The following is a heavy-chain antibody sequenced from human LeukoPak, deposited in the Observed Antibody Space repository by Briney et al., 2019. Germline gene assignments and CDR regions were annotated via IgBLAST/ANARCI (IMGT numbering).Heavy chain of an antibody. CDR2: ISSSGSFI. CDR1: GFTSSDYY. CDR3: AREPYYYDRSGYISDY. Sequence: GGSLRLSCAASGFTSSDYYMSWIRQAPGKGLEWVSYISSSGSFIYYADSVKGRFTISRDNAKNSLYLQMNSLRAEDTAVYYCAREPYYYDRSGYISDYGGQGTLVTVSS. D-gene: IGHD3-22*01. V-gene: IGHV3-11*01. J-gene: IGHJ4*02.